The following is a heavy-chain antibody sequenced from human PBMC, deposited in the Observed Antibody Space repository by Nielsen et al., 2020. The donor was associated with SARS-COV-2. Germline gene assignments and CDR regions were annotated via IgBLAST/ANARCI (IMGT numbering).Heavy chain of an antibody. D-gene: IGHD6-13*01. CDR3: ARASSSSSWYPFDY. CDR1: GGSFSGYY. V-gene: IGHV4-34*01. CDR2: IYHSGST. J-gene: IGHJ4*02. Sequence: SETLSLTCAVYGGSFSGYYWSWIRQPPGKGLEWIGEIYHSGSTNYNPSLKSRVTISVDTSKNQFSLKLSSVTAADTAVYYCARASSSSSWYPFDYWGQGTLVTVSS.